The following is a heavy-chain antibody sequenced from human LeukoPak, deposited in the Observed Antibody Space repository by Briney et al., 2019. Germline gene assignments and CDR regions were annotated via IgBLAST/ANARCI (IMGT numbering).Heavy chain of an antibody. CDR1: GGSISSFH. D-gene: IGHD3-22*01. V-gene: IGHV4-4*07. Sequence: SETLSLTCTVSGGSISSFHWSWIRQPAGKGLEWIGRIYTSGSTNYNPSLKSRVTMSVDTSKNQFSLKLSSVTAADTAVYYCASEAYYYDSSGYYKYWGQGTLVTVSS. J-gene: IGHJ4*02. CDR3: ASEAYYYDSSGYYKY. CDR2: IYTSGST.